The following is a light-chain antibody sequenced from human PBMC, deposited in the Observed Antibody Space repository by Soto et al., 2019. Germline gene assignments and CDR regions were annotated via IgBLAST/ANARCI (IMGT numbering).Light chain of an antibody. J-gene: IGKJ1*01. CDR2: DAS. CDR3: QQYGSSRT. V-gene: IGKV3-20*01. CDR1: QSLNRWY. Sequence: IVLTQSPGTLSLSPGERATLSCMASQSLNRWYLAWYQQKPGQAPRLLIYDASRRATDTPDRFSGSASGTDFTLTISRLEPEDFAVYYYQQYGSSRTFGQGTKVDIK.